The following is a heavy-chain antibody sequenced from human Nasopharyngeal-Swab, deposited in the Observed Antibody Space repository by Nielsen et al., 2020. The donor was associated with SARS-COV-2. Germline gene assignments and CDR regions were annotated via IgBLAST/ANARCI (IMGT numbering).Heavy chain of an antibody. Sequence: GGSLRLSCVASGFTYDDYAMHWVRQPPGKGLEWVSGITWNSGNKGYAESVQGRFTISRDNARNSLYLQMNSLRPEDTALYYCAKARRTDTYGFECFDYWGQGSLVTVSS. J-gene: IGHJ4*02. CDR1: GFTYDDYA. D-gene: IGHD5-18*01. V-gene: IGHV3-9*01. CDR3: AKARRTDTYGFECFDY. CDR2: ITWNSGNK.